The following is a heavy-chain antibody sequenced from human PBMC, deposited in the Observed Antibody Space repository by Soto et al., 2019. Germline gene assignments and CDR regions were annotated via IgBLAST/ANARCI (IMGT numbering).Heavy chain of an antibody. D-gene: IGHD6-19*01. J-gene: IGHJ6*02. Sequence: QVQLVESGGGVVQAGRSLRLSCATSGFTFSSYGIHWVRQAPGKGLAWVAAISHDGSKEYYADSVKGRFTISRDNSKNTLYLRMNSLRDEDTAVYYCAKVVEQWLVRQGMDVCGQGTTVTGSS. CDR2: ISHDGSKE. V-gene: IGHV3-30-3*01. CDR1: GFTFSSYG. CDR3: AKVVEQWLVRQGMDV.